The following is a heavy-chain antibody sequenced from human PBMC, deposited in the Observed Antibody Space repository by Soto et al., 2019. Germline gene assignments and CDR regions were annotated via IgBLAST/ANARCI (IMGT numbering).Heavy chain of an antibody. CDR3: ASEAPQFVYYAYDYDV. CDR1: GYTFSSYG. V-gene: IGHV1-18*01. D-gene: IGHD5-12*01. J-gene: IGHJ6*02. CDR2: ISAYNGNT. Sequence: QVQLVQSGAEVKKPGTSVKVSCKASGYTFSSYGISWVRQAPGQGLEWMGWISAYNGNTNYAQTCQGRVTMTTDTSTSTAYMELRSLRSDVTDVSYCASEAPQFVYYAYDYDVWGQGTTVTVSS.